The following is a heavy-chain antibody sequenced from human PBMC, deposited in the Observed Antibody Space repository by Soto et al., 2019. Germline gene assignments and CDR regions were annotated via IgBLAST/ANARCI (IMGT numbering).Heavy chain of an antibody. D-gene: IGHD1-1*01. V-gene: IGHV4-30-2*01. J-gene: IGHJ5*02. Sequence: SETLSLTCAVSGGSISSGGYSWNWIRQPPGKGLEWIGYIYHSGSTLYNPSLKSRVTISVDKSKNQFSLKLTSVTAADTAVYDCARDQLEGNWFDPWGQRTLVTVSS. CDR1: GGSISSGGYS. CDR3: ARDQLEGNWFDP. CDR2: IYHSGST.